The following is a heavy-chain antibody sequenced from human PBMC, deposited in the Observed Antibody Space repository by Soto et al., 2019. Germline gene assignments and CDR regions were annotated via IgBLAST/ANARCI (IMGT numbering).Heavy chain of an antibody. CDR2: IYHSGST. Sequence: SETLSLTCAVSGGSISSSNWWSWVRQPPGKGLEWIGEIYHSGSTNYNPSLKSRVTISVDKSKNQFSLKLSSVTAADTAVYYSARVAAVVVPAARYYYYGMDVWGQGTTVTVSS. CDR1: GGSISSSNW. V-gene: IGHV4-4*02. J-gene: IGHJ6*02. CDR3: ARVAAVVVPAARYYYYGMDV. D-gene: IGHD2-2*01.